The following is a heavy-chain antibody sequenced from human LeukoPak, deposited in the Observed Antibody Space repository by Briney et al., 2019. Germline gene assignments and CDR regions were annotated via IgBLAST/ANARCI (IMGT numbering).Heavy chain of an antibody. D-gene: IGHD3-22*01. Sequence: QPGGSLRLSCAASGFTFSSYGMHWVRQAPGKGLEWVAVISYDGSNKYYADSVKGRFTISRDNSKNTLHLQMNSLRAEDTAVYYCAKYYYDSSGSRHFDYWGQGTLVTVSS. CDR3: AKYYYDSSGSRHFDY. J-gene: IGHJ4*02. V-gene: IGHV3-30*18. CDR2: ISYDGSNK. CDR1: GFTFSSYG.